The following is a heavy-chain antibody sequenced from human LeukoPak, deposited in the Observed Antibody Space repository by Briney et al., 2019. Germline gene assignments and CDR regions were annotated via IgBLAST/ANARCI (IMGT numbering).Heavy chain of an antibody. J-gene: IGHJ4*02. D-gene: IGHD3-10*01. Sequence: PGGSLRLSCAASGFTFSSYAMSWVRQAPGKGLEWVSANSGSGGSTYYADSVKGRFTISRDNSKNTLYLQMNSLRAEDTAVYYCTTDLLPFDYWGQGTLVTVSS. CDR1: GFTFSSYA. CDR2: NSGSGGST. CDR3: TTDLLPFDY. V-gene: IGHV3-23*01.